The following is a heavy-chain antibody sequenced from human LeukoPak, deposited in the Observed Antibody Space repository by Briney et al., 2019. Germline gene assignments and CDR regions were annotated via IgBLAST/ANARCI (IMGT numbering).Heavy chain of an antibody. D-gene: IGHD3-10*01. CDR1: GFTFSSSA. CDR3: AKDRAKDYYGSGSSDY. J-gene: IGHJ4*02. V-gene: IGHV3-23*01. CDR2: ISASGGST. Sequence: GGSLRLSCAASGFTFSSSAMSWVRQVPGKGLEWVSGISASGGSTYYADSVKGRFTISRDNSKNTLYLQMNSLRAEDTAVYYRAKDRAKDYYGSGSSDYWGQGTLVTVSS.